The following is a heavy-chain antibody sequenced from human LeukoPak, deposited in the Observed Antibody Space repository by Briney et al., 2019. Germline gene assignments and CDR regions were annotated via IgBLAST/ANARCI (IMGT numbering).Heavy chain of an antibody. V-gene: IGHV3-11*01. CDR1: GFSFSDYY. CDR2: ISTISTIT. Sequence: GGSLRLSCAASGFSFSDYYMNWIRQAPGKGLEWISYISTISTITYNADSVKGRFTVSRDNAKNSLYLQMDSLRAEDTAVYYCARGSDGRGYPVFQYWGQGALVTVSS. CDR3: ARGSDGRGYPVFQY. D-gene: IGHD3-22*01. J-gene: IGHJ1*01.